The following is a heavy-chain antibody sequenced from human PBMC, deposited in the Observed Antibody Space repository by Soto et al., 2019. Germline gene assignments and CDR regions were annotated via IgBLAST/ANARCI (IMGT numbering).Heavy chain of an antibody. CDR2: IYYGGST. CDR1: GDSISTDY. Sequence: TSETLSLTCTVSGDSISTDYWSWIRQSPGKGLEWIGFIYYGGSTNYNPSLKSRVTISVDTPKNQFSLKLSSVTAADTAVYYCAKNWNWGSLVHWGQGTQVTVSS. V-gene: IGHV4-59*08. CDR3: AKNWNWGSLVH. D-gene: IGHD7-27*01. J-gene: IGHJ4*02.